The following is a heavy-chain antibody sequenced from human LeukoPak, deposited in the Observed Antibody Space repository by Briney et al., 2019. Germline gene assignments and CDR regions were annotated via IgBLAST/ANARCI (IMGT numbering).Heavy chain of an antibody. J-gene: IGHJ4*02. CDR3: TVTICYY. CDR2: IIPIFGTA. CDR1: GGSFSSYA. Sequence: ASVKVSCKASGGSFSSYAISWVRQAPGQGLEWMGRIIPIFGTANYAQKFQGRVTITPDESTSTAHMVLGGLSSEDTAVYYCTVTICYYWGQGTLVTVSS. D-gene: IGHD2-21*02. V-gene: IGHV1-69*15.